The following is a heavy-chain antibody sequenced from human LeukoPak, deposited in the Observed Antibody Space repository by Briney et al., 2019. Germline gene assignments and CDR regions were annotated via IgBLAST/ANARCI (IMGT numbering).Heavy chain of an antibody. CDR3: ARSAVFGVVIGYYYMDV. Sequence: GASVKVSCKASGGTFSSYAISWVRQAPGQGLEWMRRIIPILGIANYAQKFQGRVTITADKSTSTAYMELSSLRSEDTAVYYCARSAVFGVVIGYYYMDVWGKGTTVTVSS. CDR1: GGTFSSYA. J-gene: IGHJ6*03. V-gene: IGHV1-69*04. D-gene: IGHD3-3*01. CDR2: IIPILGIA.